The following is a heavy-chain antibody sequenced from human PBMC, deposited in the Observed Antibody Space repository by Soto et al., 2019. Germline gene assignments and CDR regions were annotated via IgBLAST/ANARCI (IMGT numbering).Heavy chain of an antibody. CDR1: GGSMDSAGSY. Sequence: TLSLTCTVSGGSMDSAGSYWSFICLHPGKGLEWIGYIYYSGSTYYNPSLKSRVTISVDTSKNQFSLKLSSVTAADTAVYYCARESRYFGSGGRQMGYYYYYSIDVWGKWSTVT. V-gene: IGHV4-31*03. D-gene: IGHD3-10*01. CDR3: ARESRYFGSGGRQMGYYYYYSIDV. J-gene: IGHJ6*03. CDR2: IYYSGST.